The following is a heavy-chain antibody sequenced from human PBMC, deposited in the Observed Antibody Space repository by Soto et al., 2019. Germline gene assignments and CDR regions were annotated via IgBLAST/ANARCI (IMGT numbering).Heavy chain of an antibody. V-gene: IGHV4-61*01. J-gene: IGHJ3*02. CDR3: ASTLGYCSSTRCYTEAFDI. CDR2: IYYSGST. CDR1: GGSVSSGSYY. D-gene: IGHD2-2*02. Sequence: SETLSLTCTVSGGSVSSGSYYWSWIRQPPGKGLEWIGYIYYSGSTNYNPSLKSRVTISVDTSKNQFSLKLSSVTASDPAVYYCASTLGYCSSTRCYTEAFDIWGQGTMVTRLL.